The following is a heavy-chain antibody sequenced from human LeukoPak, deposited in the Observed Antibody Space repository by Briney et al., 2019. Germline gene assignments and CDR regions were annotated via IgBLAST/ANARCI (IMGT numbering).Heavy chain of an antibody. CDR2: MHHSGTT. Sequence: SETLSLTCTVSGGSLNPYYWTWIRQPPGKGLEWIGYMHHSGTTNHNPSLKRRVTISVDTSKNQFSLSLTSVTAADTAIYYCARGLKDDFWSGYFRFDYWGQGTLVTVSS. J-gene: IGHJ4*02. CDR3: ARGLKDDFWSGYFRFDY. D-gene: IGHD3-3*01. V-gene: IGHV4-59*01. CDR1: GGSLNPYY.